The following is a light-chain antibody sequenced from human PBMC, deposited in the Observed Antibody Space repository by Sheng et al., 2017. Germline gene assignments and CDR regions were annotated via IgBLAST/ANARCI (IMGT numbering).Light chain of an antibody. V-gene: IGKV1-39*01. CDR1: QAIGNY. J-gene: IGKJ5*01. CDR2: AAI. CDR3: QQTYSTRIT. Sequence: DIQLTQSPSSLSASLGDRVTISCRASQAIGNYLNWYQHKQGKAPKLLIDAAITLQSGVPSRFGGSGSERDFTLTISGLQPEDFATYYCQQTYSTRITFDQGTRLEIK.